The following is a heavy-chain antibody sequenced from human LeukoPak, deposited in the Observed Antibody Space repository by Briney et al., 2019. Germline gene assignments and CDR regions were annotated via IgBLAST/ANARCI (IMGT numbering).Heavy chain of an antibody. CDR3: ARGRGLYCSSTSCYSPGDY. CDR2: INPNSGGT. Sequence: ASVKVSCKASGYTFTGYYMHWVRQAPGQGLEWMGRINPNSGGTNYAQKFQGRVTMARDTSISTAYMELSRLRSDDTAVYYCARGRGLYCSSTSCYSPGDYWGQGTLVTVSS. V-gene: IGHV1-2*06. CDR1: GYTFTGYY. D-gene: IGHD2-2*01. J-gene: IGHJ4*02.